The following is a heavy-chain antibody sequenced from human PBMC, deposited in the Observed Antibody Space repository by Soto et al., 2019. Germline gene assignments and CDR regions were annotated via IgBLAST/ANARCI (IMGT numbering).Heavy chain of an antibody. Sequence: GGSLRLSCAASGFTFSSYSMNWVRQAPGKGLKWVSSISSSSSYIYYADSVKGRFTISRDNAKNSLYLQMNSLRAEDTAVYYCARDRSPRCSGGSCYSGFAYWGQGTLVTVSS. D-gene: IGHD2-15*01. CDR3: ARDRSPRCSGGSCYSGFAY. CDR1: GFTFSSYS. V-gene: IGHV3-21*01. J-gene: IGHJ4*02. CDR2: ISSSSSYI.